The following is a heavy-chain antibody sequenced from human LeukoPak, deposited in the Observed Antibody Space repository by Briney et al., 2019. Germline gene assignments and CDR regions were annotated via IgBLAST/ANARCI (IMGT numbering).Heavy chain of an antibody. CDR3: AKDSSSGLNAFDI. CDR2: ISWNSANV. Sequence: GGSLRLSCAASGFAFSTNWMHWVRQAPGKGLEWVSGISWNSANVAYADSVKGRFTISRDNAKNSLYLQMNSLRAEDMALFYCAKDSSSGLNAFDIWGQGTMVTVSS. CDR1: GFAFSTNW. J-gene: IGHJ3*02. D-gene: IGHD3-22*01. V-gene: IGHV3-9*03.